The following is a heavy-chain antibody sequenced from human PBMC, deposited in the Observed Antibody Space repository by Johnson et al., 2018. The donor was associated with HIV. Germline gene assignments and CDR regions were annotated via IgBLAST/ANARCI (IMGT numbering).Heavy chain of an antibody. Sequence: VQLVESGGGLVQPGGSLRLSCAASGFDFSSSWMHWVRQAPGQGLVWVSRIRNSGRVTTYSDSVTGRFFISSHNSKNSLYLQRNSLRAEDTAVYYCARGPIITMRVVPAPGWVHIWGQGTMVTVSS. J-gene: IGHJ3*02. V-gene: IGHV3-74*02. CDR1: GFDFSSSW. CDR3: ARGPIITMRVVPAPGWVHI. D-gene: IGHD3-22*01. CDR2: IRNSGRVT.